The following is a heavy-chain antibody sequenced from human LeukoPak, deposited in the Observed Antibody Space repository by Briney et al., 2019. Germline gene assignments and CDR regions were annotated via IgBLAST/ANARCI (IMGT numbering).Heavy chain of an antibody. Sequence: QPGGALRLSCTASGFPFIEYSMKWVRQAPGEGLEWNTYIANESETTKSAATVKGRFTISPDKTRISLYLQMNRLRVEETAVYYCARDHNYAFDTWGQGTLVSVAS. CDR2: IANESETT. CDR3: ARDHNYAFDT. J-gene: IGHJ4*02. V-gene: IGHV3-48*01. CDR1: GFPFIEYS. D-gene: IGHD1-1*01.